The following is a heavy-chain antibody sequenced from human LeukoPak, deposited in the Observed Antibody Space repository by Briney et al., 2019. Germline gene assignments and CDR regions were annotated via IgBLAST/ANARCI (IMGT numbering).Heavy chain of an antibody. CDR3: AREIGGSYLDY. V-gene: IGHV1-46*01. Sequence: ASVKVSCKASEYTFTRYYMHWVRQAPGQGLEWMGVINPSGGGKTYAQKFQDRVTMTRDTSASTVYVGLSRLSSEDTAVYYCAREIGGSYLDYWGQGTLVTVSS. D-gene: IGHD1-26*01. CDR1: EYTFTRYY. J-gene: IGHJ4*02. CDR2: INPSGGGK.